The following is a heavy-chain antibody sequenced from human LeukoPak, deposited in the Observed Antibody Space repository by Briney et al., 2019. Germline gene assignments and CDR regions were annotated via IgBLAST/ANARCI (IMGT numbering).Heavy chain of an antibody. CDR3: ARDCCYGSGSYYDNDAFDI. CDR2: ISAYNGNT. V-gene: IGHV1-18*01. CDR1: GYTFNNFN. J-gene: IGHJ3*02. Sequence: GASVTVSCKASGYTFNNFNIDWVRQATGQGLEWMGWISAYNGNTNYAQKLQGRVTMTTDTSTSTAYMELRSLRSDDTAVYYCARDCCYGSGSYYDNDAFDIWGQGTMVTVSS. D-gene: IGHD3-10*01.